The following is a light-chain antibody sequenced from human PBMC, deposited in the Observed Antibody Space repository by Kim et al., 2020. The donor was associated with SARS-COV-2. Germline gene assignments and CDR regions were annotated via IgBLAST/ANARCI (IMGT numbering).Light chain of an antibody. CDR1: SSNIGNNY. CDR2: DNN. V-gene: IGLV1-51*01. CDR3: GTWDSSLSAGV. J-gene: IGLJ3*02. Sequence: GQKLTIACSGSSSNIGNNYVSWYQQLPGTAPKLLIYDNNKRPSGIPDRFSGSKSGTSATLGITGLQTGDEADYYCGTWDSSLSAGVFGGGTKLTVL.